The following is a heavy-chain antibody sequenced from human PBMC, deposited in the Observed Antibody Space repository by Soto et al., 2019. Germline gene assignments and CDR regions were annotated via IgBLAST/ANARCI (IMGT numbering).Heavy chain of an antibody. D-gene: IGHD5-12*01. J-gene: IGHJ4*02. Sequence: QVQLQQWGAGLLKPSETLSLNCAVTGGSLSGYYWSWIRQPPGKGLEWIGEVKDGGHTNYSPSLRGRVTTSADTPNTQFSLRLNSVTAAATGVYYCARGQEGVVATHWDQGSLVTVSS. CDR3: ARGQEGVVATH. V-gene: IGHV4-34*01. CDR1: GGSLSGYY. CDR2: VKDGGHT.